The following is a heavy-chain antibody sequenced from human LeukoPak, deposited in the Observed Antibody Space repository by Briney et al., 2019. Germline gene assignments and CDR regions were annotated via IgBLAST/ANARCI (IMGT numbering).Heavy chain of an antibody. CDR2: ISGSDGGT. CDR1: GFTFSSYA. D-gene: IGHD6-19*01. CDR3: AKDALVSVAGLFDY. V-gene: IGHV3-23*01. Sequence: GGSLRLSCAASGFTFSSYAMSWVRQAPGKGLEWVPGISGSDGGTYYADSVKGRFTISRDKSKNTLYLQMNSLRAEDTAVYYCAKDALVSVAGLFDYWGQGTLVTVSS. J-gene: IGHJ4*02.